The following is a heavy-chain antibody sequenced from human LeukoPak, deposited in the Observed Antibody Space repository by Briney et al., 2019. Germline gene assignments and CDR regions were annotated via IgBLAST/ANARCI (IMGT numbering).Heavy chain of an antibody. CDR3: VYGLGAGPFDY. V-gene: IGHV1-8*02. D-gene: IGHD3-16*01. J-gene: IGHJ4*02. CDR1: GYTFTSYG. Sequence: ASVKVSCKASGYTFTSYGISWVRQATGQGLEWMGWMNPNSGNTGYAQKFQGRVTMTRNTSISTAYMELSSLRSEDTAVYYCVYGLGAGPFDYWGQGTLVTVSS. CDR2: MNPNSGNT.